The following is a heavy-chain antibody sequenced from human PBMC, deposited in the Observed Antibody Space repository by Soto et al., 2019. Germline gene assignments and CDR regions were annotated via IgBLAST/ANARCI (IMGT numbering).Heavy chain of an antibody. CDR1: GFTFSSYA. J-gene: IGHJ6*02. CDR3: AKALVLLWFGEFTGMDV. Sequence: GGSLRLSCAASGFTFSSYAMSWVRQAPGKGLEWVSAISGSGGSTDYADSVKGRFTISRGNSKNTLYLQMNSLRAEDTAVYYCAKALVLLWFGEFTGMDVWGQGTTVTVSS. D-gene: IGHD3-10*01. CDR2: ISGSGGST. V-gene: IGHV3-23*01.